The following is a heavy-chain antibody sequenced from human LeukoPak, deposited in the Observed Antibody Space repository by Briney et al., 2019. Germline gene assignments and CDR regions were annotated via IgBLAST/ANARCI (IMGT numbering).Heavy chain of an antibody. V-gene: IGHV1-46*01. D-gene: IGHD5-12*01. J-gene: IGHJ4*02. Sequence: ASVKVSCKASGYTFTSYYMHWVRQAPGQGLEWMGIINPSGGSTSYAQKFQGRVTMTRDTSTSTVYMELSSLRSEGTAVYYCARAPKVEMATITFDYWGQGTLVTVSS. CDR3: ARAPKVEMATITFDY. CDR1: GYTFTSYY. CDR2: INPSGGST.